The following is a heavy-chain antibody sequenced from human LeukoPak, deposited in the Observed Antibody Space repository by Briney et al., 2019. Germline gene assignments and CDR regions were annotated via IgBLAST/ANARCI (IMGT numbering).Heavy chain of an antibody. CDR3: AADLSNPRMGASYLDS. CDR1: GFTFTSSA. V-gene: IGHV1-58*01. CDR2: IIVGSGAT. J-gene: IGHJ4*02. D-gene: IGHD3-16*01. Sequence: ASVKVSCKASGFTFTSSAVQWVRQARGQRLEWIGWIIVGSGATKCAQDFQERVTITRDLSTSTLYMELRSLTSEDTAVYYCAADLSNPRMGASYLDSWGQGTLVTVSS.